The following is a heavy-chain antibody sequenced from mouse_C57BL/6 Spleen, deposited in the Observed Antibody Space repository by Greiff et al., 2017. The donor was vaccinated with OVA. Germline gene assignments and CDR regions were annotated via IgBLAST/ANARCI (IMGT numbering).Heavy chain of an antibody. CDR2: ISYSGST. Sequence: EVKVVESGPGMVKPSQSLSLTCTVTGYSITSGYDWHWIRHFPGNKLEWMGYISYSGSTNYNPSLKSRISITHDTSKNHFFLKLNSVTTEDTATYYCAREESHGAMDYWGQGTSVTVSS. J-gene: IGHJ4*01. CDR3: AREESHGAMDY. V-gene: IGHV3-1*01. CDR1: GYSITSGYD.